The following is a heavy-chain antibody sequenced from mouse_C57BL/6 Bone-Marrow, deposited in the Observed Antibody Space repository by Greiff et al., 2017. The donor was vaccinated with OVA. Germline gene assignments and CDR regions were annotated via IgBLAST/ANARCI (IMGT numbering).Heavy chain of an antibody. D-gene: IGHD1-1*01. CDR3: ARYGSSLWYFDV. CDR1: GFTFTDYY. J-gene: IGHJ1*03. Sequence: EVKVEESGGGLVQPGGSLSLSCAASGFTFTDYYMSWVRQPPGKALEWLGFIRNKANGYTTEYSASVKGRFTISRDNSQSILYLQMNALRAEDSATYYCARYGSSLWYFDVWGTGTTVTVSS. CDR2: IRNKANGYTT. V-gene: IGHV7-3*01.